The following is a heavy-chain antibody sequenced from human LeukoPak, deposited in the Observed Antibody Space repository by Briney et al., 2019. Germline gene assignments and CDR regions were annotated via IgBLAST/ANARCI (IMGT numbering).Heavy chain of an antibody. Sequence: GGSLRLSCAASGFTFSDYYMSWIRQAPGKGLEWVSYISSSGSTIYYADSVKGRFTISRDNAKNSLYLQMNSLRAEDTAVYYCARDRYTMVRGVIITGRFSDHWGQGTLVTVSS. CDR1: GFTFSDYY. D-gene: IGHD3-10*01. J-gene: IGHJ4*02. V-gene: IGHV3-11*01. CDR2: ISSSGSTI. CDR3: ARDRYTMVRGVIITGRFSDH.